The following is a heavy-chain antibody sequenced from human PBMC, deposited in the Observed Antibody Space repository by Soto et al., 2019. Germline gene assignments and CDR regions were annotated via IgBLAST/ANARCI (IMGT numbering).Heavy chain of an antibody. CDR3: ARHVRLGIRSWFDP. CDR2: IYYSGST. Sequence: SETLSLTCTVSGGSISSYYWSWIRQPPGKGLEWIGYIYYSGSTNYNPSLKSRVTISVDTSKNQSSLKLSSVTAADTAVYYCARHVRLGIRSWFDPWGQGTLVTVSS. V-gene: IGHV4-59*08. CDR1: GGSISSYY. J-gene: IGHJ5*02. D-gene: IGHD7-27*01.